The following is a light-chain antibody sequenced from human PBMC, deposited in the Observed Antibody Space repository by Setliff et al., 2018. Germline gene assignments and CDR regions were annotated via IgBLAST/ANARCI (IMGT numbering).Light chain of an antibody. CDR1: NIGSKS. Sequence: SSELTQPPSVSVAPGKTARITCGGNNIGSKSVHWYQQKPGQAPVLVIYYDSDRPSGIPERFSGSNSGNTAPLTISRVEAGDEADYYCQVWDSSSDRRVFGTGTKVTVL. CDR2: YDS. V-gene: IGLV3-21*04. J-gene: IGLJ1*01. CDR3: QVWDSSSDRRV.